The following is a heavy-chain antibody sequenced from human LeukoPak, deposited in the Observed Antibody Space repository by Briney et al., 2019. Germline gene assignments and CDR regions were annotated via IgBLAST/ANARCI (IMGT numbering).Heavy chain of an antibody. CDR3: ARDLKMGYSSGRYSWGTGSSNDH. D-gene: IGHD6-19*01. J-gene: IGHJ4*02. Sequence: ASVKVSCKASGYTFTGYYMHWVRQAPGQELEWMGWINPNSGGTNYAQKLQGRVTMTTDTSTSTVYMELRSLRSDDTAVYYCARDLKMGYSSGRYSWGTGSSNDHWGQGTLVTVSS. CDR2: INPNSGGT. V-gene: IGHV1-2*02. CDR1: GYTFTGYY.